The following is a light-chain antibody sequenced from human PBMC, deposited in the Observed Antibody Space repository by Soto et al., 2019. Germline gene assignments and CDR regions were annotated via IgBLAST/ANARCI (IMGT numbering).Light chain of an antibody. J-gene: IGLJ1*01. CDR3: ISYAGSNLLYV. V-gene: IGLV2-8*01. CDR2: EVS. CDR1: SSDFGGYNY. Sequence: QSVLTQPPSASGSPGQSVTISCTGTSSDFGGYNYVSWYQQHPGKAPKLMIYEVSKRPSGVPDRFSGSKSGNTASLTVSGLQAEDEADYYCISYAGSNLLYVFGTGTKLTVL.